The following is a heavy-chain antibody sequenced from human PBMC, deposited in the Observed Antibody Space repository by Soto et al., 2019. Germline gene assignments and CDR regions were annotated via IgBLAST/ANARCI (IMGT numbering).Heavy chain of an antibody. D-gene: IGHD3-10*01. Sequence: SETLSLTCAVYGGSFSGYYWSWIRQPPGKGLEWIGEINHSGSTNYNPSLKSRVTISVDTSKNQFSLKLSSVTAADTAVYYCARLGITMVRAPIGPFDYWGQGTLVTVSS. V-gene: IGHV4-34*01. CDR3: ARLGITMVRAPIGPFDY. J-gene: IGHJ4*02. CDR1: GGSFSGYY. CDR2: INHSGST.